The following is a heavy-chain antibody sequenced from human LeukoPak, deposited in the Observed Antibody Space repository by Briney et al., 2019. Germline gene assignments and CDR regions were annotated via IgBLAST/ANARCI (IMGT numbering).Heavy chain of an antibody. D-gene: IGHD3-22*01. CDR1: GGSISSYY. J-gene: IGHJ4*02. CDR2: ISYSGST. Sequence: KASETLSLTCTVSGGSISSYYWSWIRQPPGKGLEWIGYISYSGSTNYNPSLKSRVTISVDTSKNQFSLKFSSVTAADTAVYYCAREGDNSIYYDSRGYYLGVWGQGTLVTVSS. CDR3: AREGDNSIYYDSRGYYLGV. V-gene: IGHV4-59*01.